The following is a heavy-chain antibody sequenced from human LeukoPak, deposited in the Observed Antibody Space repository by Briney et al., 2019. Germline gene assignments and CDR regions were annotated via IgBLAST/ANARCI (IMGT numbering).Heavy chain of an antibody. J-gene: IGHJ6*02. Sequence: SETLSLTCTVSGGSISSYYWSWIRQPAGKGLEWIGRIYTSGSTNYNPSLKSRVTISVDTSKNQFSLKLSSVTAADTAVYYCARGPDFGVVIDIYSGMDVWGQGTTVTVSS. CDR3: ARGPDFGVVIDIYSGMDV. D-gene: IGHD3-3*01. CDR1: GGSISSYY. V-gene: IGHV4-4*07. CDR2: IYTSGST.